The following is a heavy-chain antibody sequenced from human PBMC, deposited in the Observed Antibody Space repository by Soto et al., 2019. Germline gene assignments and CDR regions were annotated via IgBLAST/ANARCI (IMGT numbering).Heavy chain of an antibody. CDR2: IWYDGSDK. D-gene: IGHD6-13*01. J-gene: IGHJ5*02. CDR1: GFSFNNYA. V-gene: IGHV3-33*01. Sequence: GGSLRLSCAASGFSFNNYAMHWVRQAPGKGLEWVAAIWYDGSDKYYADSVKGRFTISRDNSKNTLYLQMNSLKAEDTAVYYCASPEGIDTSWGQGTQVTVSS. CDR3: ASPEGIDTS.